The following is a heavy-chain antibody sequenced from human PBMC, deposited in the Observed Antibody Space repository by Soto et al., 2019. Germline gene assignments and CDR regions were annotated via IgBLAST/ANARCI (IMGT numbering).Heavy chain of an antibody. CDR3: ARDVDTAMVNWFDP. CDR2: ISAYNGNT. J-gene: IGHJ5*02. CDR1: GYTFTSYG. Sequence: ASVKVSCKASGYTFTSYGISWVRQAPGQGLEWMGWISAYNGNTNYAQKLQGRVTMTTDTSTSTAYMELRSLRSNDTAVYYCARDVDTAMVNWFDPWGQGTLVTVSS. V-gene: IGHV1-18*01. D-gene: IGHD5-18*01.